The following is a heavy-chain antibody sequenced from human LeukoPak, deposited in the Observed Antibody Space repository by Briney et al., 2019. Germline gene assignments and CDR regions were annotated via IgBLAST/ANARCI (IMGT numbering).Heavy chain of an antibody. CDR1: GFTFSDYY. J-gene: IGHJ4*02. Sequence: GSLRLSCAASGFTFSDYYMSWIRQPPGKGLEWIGEINHSGSTNYNPSLKSRVTISVDTSKNQFSLKLSSVTAADTAVYYCARVTRWLRLFDYWGQGTLVTVSS. D-gene: IGHD5-12*01. CDR3: ARVTRWLRLFDY. CDR2: INHSGST. V-gene: IGHV4-34*01.